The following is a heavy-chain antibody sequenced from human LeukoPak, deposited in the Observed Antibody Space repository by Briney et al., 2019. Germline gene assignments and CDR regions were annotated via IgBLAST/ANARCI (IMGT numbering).Heavy chain of an antibody. J-gene: IGHJ5*02. CDR2: IYYSGST. V-gene: IGHV4-59*08. D-gene: IGHD6-19*01. CDR1: GGSISSYY. CDR3: ARHSVAGNRFSWFDP. Sequence: SETLSLTCTVSGGSISSYYWSWIRQPPGKGLEWIGYIYYSGSTNYNPSLKSRVTISVDTSKNPFSLKLSSVTAADTAVYYCARHSVAGNRFSWFDPWGQGTLVTVSS.